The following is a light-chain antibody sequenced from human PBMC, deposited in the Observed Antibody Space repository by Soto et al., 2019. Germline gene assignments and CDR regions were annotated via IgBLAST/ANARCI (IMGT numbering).Light chain of an antibody. J-gene: IGKJ1*01. CDR2: DAS. CDR3: QQYDDWPEK. Sequence: EKVMMQSPATLSVSPGERATLSCRASQSVSSYVAWYQQKPGQAPRLLIYDASTRATGVPARFSGSGSGTEFPLPISSLQSEDLAVYYCQQYDDWPEKFGQGTKVDIK. CDR1: QSVSSY. V-gene: IGKV3-15*01.